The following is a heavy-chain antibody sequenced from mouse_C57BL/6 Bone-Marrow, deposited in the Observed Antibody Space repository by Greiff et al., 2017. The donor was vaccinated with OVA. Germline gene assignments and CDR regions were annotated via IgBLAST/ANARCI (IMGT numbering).Heavy chain of an antibody. J-gene: IGHJ3*01. CDR1: GYTFTSYT. V-gene: IGHV1-4*01. D-gene: IGHD2-4*01. CDR3: ATYYDYDDGFAY. Sequence: QVQLKQSGAELARPGASVKMSCKASGYTFTSYTMHWVKQRPGQGLEWIGYINPSSGYTKYNQKFKDKATLTADKSSSTAYMQLSSLTSEDSAVYYCATYYDYDDGFAYWGQGTLVTVSA. CDR2: INPSSGYT.